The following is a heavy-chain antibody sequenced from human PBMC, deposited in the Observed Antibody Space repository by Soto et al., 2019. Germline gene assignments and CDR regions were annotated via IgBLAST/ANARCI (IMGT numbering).Heavy chain of an antibody. CDR2: ISYDGSNK. CDR3: STYGDHQLYHYYYGMDV. CDR1: GFTFSSYA. Sequence: QVQLVESGGGVVQPGRSLRLSCAASGFTFSSYAIHWVRQAPGKGLEWVAVISYDGSNKYYADSVKGRFTISRDNSKNMLYLQMNSLKTEDTAVYYCSTYGDHQLYHYYYGMDVWGQGTTVTVSS. V-gene: IGHV3-30-3*01. D-gene: IGHD4-17*01. J-gene: IGHJ6*02.